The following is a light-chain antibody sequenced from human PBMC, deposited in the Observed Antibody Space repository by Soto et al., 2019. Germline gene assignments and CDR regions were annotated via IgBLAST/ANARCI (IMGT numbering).Light chain of an antibody. Sequence: QSALTQPASVSGSPGQSITISCTGTSSDVGGHNYVSWYQQHPGKAPKLMIYEVSNRPSGVSNRFSGSKSGNTASLTNSGLQAEDEADYYCSSYTRSSTLVFGTGTKLTVL. V-gene: IGLV2-14*01. CDR1: SSDVGGHNY. J-gene: IGLJ1*01. CDR2: EVS. CDR3: SSYTRSSTLV.